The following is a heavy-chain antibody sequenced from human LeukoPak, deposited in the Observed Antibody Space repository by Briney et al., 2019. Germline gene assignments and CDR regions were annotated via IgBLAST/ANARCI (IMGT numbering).Heavy chain of an antibody. J-gene: IGHJ3*02. CDR3: ARGGDYYDSSGYYDDAFDI. V-gene: IGHV1-69*13. Sequence: SVKVSCKASGGTFSSYAISWVRQAPGQGLEWMGGIIPILGTANYAQKFQGRVTITADESTSTAYMELSSLRSEDTAVYYCARGGDYYDSSGYYDDAFDIWGQGTMVTVSS. CDR2: IIPILGTA. CDR1: GGTFSSYA. D-gene: IGHD3-22*01.